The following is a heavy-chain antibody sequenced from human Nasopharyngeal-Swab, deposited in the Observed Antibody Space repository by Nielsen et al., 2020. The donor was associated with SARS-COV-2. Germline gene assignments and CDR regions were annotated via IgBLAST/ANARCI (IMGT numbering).Heavy chain of an antibody. Sequence: SVKVSCKASGYTFTSYAMHWVRQAPGQGLEWMGWISAYNGNTNYAQKLQGRVTMTTDTSTSTAYMELRSLRSDDTAVYYCARWAGIGDYYYGMDVWGQGTTVTVSS. J-gene: IGHJ6*02. CDR2: ISAYNGNT. CDR3: ARWAGIGDYYYGMDV. D-gene: IGHD6-19*01. CDR1: GYTFTSYA. V-gene: IGHV1-18*01.